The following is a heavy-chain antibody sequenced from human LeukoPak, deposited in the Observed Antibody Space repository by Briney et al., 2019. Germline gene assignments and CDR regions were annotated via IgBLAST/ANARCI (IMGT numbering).Heavy chain of an antibody. J-gene: IGHJ4*02. D-gene: IGHD3-22*01. CDR1: GFTFSRYG. Sequence: GRSLRLSCAASGFTFSRYGMQWGRQAPGKGLEGGIVIWYDGSNKYYTDSVKGRFTISRDNSKNTLYLQMNSLRAEATAVYYCARDNAHYDSSGYLGYWGQGTLVTVSS. CDR3: ARDNAHYDSSGYLGY. V-gene: IGHV3-33*01. CDR2: IWYDGSNK.